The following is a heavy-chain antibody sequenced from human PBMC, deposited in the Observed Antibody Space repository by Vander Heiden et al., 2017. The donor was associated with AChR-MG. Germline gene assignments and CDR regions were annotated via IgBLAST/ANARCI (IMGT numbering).Heavy chain of an antibody. V-gene: IGHV3-30*03. CDR1: VFTFSSSG. J-gene: IGHJ4*02. CDR2: ISYDGSNK. Sequence: QVQLVEYGGGVVQPGRYLRLSRAAYVFTFSSSGVHWCRQAPGKGLEWVAVISYDGSNKYYADSVKGRFTISRDNSKNTLDLQMNSLRAEDTAVYYCVSISSTTSTDFWSGYYSDYWGQGTLVTVSS. CDR3: VSISSTTSTDFWSGYYSDY. D-gene: IGHD3-3*01.